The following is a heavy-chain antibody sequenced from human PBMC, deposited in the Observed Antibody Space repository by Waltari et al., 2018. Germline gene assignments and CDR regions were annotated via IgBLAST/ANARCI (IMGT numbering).Heavy chain of an antibody. V-gene: IGHV1-46*01. D-gene: IGHD3-22*01. CDR1: GYTFTSYY. CDR2: INPSGGST. CDR3: AREPDSSDAFDI. J-gene: IGHJ3*02. Sequence: QVQLVQSGAEVKKPGASVKVSCKASGYTFTSYYMHCVRQAPGQGLAWMGIINPSGGSTSYAQKFQGRVTMTRDTSTSTVYMELSSLRSEDTAVYYCAREPDSSDAFDIWGQGTMVPSLQ.